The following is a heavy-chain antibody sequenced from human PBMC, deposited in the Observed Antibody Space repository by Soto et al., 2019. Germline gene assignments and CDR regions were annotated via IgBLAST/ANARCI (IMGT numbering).Heavy chain of an antibody. CDR1: GYTFTSYY. CDR3: AREQDIVVVPAATTRYYYYGMDV. D-gene: IGHD2-2*01. J-gene: IGHJ6*02. Sequence: ASVKVSCKASGYTFTSYYMHWVRQAPGQGXEWMGIINPSGGSTSYAQKFQGRVTMTRDTSTSTVYMELSSLRSEDTAVYYCAREQDIVVVPAATTRYYYYGMDVWGQGTTVTVSS. V-gene: IGHV1-46*01. CDR2: INPSGGST.